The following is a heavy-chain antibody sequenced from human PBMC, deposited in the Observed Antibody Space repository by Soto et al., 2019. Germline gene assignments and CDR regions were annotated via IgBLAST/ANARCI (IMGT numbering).Heavy chain of an antibody. V-gene: IGHV4-59*01. D-gene: IGHD4-17*01. Sequence: PSETLSLTCSVSGGSLSGFPWIWIRKPPGKGLEWVGYIYHTGRSNYNPSLKSRLTISLDMSRNQFSLQLTSVTAADTALYYCARVSNEYGGNGAFDYWGLGTLVTVSS. CDR1: GGSLSGFP. CDR2: IYHTGRS. J-gene: IGHJ4*01. CDR3: ARVSNEYGGNGAFDY.